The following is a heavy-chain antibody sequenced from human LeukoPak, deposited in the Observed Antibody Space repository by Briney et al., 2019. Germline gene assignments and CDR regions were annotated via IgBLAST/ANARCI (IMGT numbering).Heavy chain of an antibody. CDR1: GYTFTGYY. J-gene: IGHJ1*01. Sequence: GASVKVSCKASGYTFTGYYMHWVRQAPGQGLERMGWINPNNGGTNYAQKFQGRVTMTRDTSISTAYMELMRLRSDDTAVYYCARVYSSGWRAEDFQHWGQGTLVTVSS. CDR3: ARVYSSGWRAEDFQH. CDR2: INPNNGGT. D-gene: IGHD6-19*01. V-gene: IGHV1-2*02.